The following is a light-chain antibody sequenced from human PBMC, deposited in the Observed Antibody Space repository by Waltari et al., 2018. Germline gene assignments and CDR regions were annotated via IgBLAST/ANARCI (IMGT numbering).Light chain of an antibody. J-gene: IGLJ3*02. V-gene: IGLV2-23*02. CDR1: SSDVGGYNL. Sequence: QSALTQPASVSGSPGQSITISCTGTSSDVGGYNLVPWYQQHPGKAHKVMMFEVIKRPSGVPNRVAGSKSGNTASLTISGLQAEDEAEYHCCSYAGRNWVFGGGTKVTVL. CDR2: EVI. CDR3: CSYAGRNWV.